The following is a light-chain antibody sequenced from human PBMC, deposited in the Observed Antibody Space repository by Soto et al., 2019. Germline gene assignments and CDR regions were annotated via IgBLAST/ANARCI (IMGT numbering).Light chain of an antibody. J-gene: IGKJ4*01. Sequence: EIVMTQSPATLSVSPGERATLSCRASQSVNIHLAWYQQKPGQAPRLLIYGASSRATGVPDRFSGSGSGTDFTLTISRLEPEDFAAYYCLQGLTFGGGTKVDIK. CDR1: QSVNIH. CDR2: GAS. CDR3: LQGLT. V-gene: IGKV3D-15*01.